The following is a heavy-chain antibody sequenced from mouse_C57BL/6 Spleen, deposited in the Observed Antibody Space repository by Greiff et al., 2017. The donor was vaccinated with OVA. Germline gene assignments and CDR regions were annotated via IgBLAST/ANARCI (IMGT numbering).Heavy chain of an antibody. V-gene: IGHV1-15*01. J-gene: IGHJ2*01. Sequence: VQLQQSGAELVRPGASVTLSCKASGYTFTDYEMHWVKHTPVHGLEWIGAIDPETGGTAYNQKFKGKAILTADKSSSTAYMELRSLTSEDSAVYYCTRGITTVVAPYYFDYWGQGTTLTVSS. D-gene: IGHD1-1*01. CDR2: IDPETGGT. CDR3: TRGITTVVAPYYFDY. CDR1: GYTFTDYE.